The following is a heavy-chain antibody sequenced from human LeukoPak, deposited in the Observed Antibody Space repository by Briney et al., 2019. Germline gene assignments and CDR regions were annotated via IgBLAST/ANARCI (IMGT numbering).Heavy chain of an antibody. CDR3: AKDLATKYTLHY. CDR1: GFTFSGDA. Sequence: GGSLRLSCAASGFTFSGDAMHWVRQAPGRGLEWVAFISFDGNKKYFADSVKGRFTISRDNSKNTLYRQMNSLRSEDTAIYYCAKDLATKYTLHYWGQGTLVTVSS. V-gene: IGHV3-30*18. D-gene: IGHD6-6*01. J-gene: IGHJ4*02. CDR2: ISFDGNKK.